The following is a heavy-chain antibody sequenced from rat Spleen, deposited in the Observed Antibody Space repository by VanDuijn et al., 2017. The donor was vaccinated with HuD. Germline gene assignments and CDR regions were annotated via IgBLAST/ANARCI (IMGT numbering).Heavy chain of an antibody. J-gene: IGHJ3*01. CDR3: ARPRHNSGYAWFAY. CDR2: ISTGGGNT. V-gene: IGHV5-25*01. CDR1: GFTFSSFW. Sequence: EVQLVESGGGLVQPGRSLKLSCVASGFTFSSFWMYWIRQAPGKGLEWVASISTGGGNTYYRDSVKGRFTISRDNAKSTLYLQMDSLRSEDTATYYCARPRHNSGYAWFAYWGQGTLVTVSS. D-gene: IGHD4-3*01.